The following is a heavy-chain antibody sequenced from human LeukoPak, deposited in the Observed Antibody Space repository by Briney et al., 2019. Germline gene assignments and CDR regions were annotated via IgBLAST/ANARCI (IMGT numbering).Heavy chain of an antibody. CDR3: ARDWNPYYYGSGSSSDY. CDR2: ISSSGSTI. Sequence: PGGSLRLSCAASGFTFSSYSMNWVRQAPGKGLEWVSYISSSGSTIYYADSVKGRFTISRDNAKNSLYLQMNSLRAEDTAVYYCARDWNPYYYGSGSSSDYWGQGTLVTVSS. V-gene: IGHV3-48*04. CDR1: GFTFSSYS. J-gene: IGHJ4*02. D-gene: IGHD3-10*01.